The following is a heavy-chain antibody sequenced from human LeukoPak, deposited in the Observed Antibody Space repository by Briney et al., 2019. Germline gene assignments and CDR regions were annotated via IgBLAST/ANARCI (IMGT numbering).Heavy chain of an antibody. Sequence: ASVKVSCKASGYTFTGYYMHWVRQAPGQGLEWMGWINPNSGGTNYAQKFQGRVTMTRDTSISIAYMELSRLRSDDTAVYYCARDWGYYDSNVGYWGQGTQVIVSA. CDR3: ARDWGYYDSNVGY. CDR2: INPNSGGT. J-gene: IGHJ4*02. CDR1: GYTFTGYY. D-gene: IGHD3-22*01. V-gene: IGHV1-2*02.